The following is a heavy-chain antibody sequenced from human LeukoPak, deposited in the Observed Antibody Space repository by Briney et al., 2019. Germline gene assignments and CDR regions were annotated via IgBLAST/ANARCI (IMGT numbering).Heavy chain of an antibody. J-gene: IGHJ4*02. V-gene: IGHV4-39*01. CDR1: GGSIISSTYY. CDR2: IHDSGST. Sequence: PSETLSFTCTVSGGSIISSTYYWGWIRQPPGKGLEWIGTIHDSGSTYYNPSLKTRVTISVDTSKNQFSLKLSSVTAADTAVYYCAGLFGYDQVDSWGQGNLVTVSS. CDR3: AGLFGYDQVDS. D-gene: IGHD3-3*01.